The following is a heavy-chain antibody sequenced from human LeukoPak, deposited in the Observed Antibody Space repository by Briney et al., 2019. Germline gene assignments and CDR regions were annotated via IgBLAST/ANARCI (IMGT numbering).Heavy chain of an antibody. CDR2: IYSGDT. CDR3: AREDEEYSYGYVDY. D-gene: IGHD5-18*01. J-gene: IGHJ4*02. Sequence: GGSLRLSCTVSGFTVSSNSMSWVRQAPGKGLEWVSFIYSGDTHYSDSVKGRFTISRDHSKNTLYLQMNSLRAEDTAVYYCAREDEEYSYGYVDYWGQGTLVTVSS. V-gene: IGHV3-53*01. CDR1: GFTVSSNS.